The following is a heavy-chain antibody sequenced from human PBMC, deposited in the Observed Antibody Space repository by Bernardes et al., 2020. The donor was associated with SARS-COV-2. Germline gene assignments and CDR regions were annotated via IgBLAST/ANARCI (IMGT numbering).Heavy chain of an antibody. Sequence: GSLRLSCAASGFTVSSNYMSWVRQAPGKGLEWVSVIYSGGSTYYADSVKGRFTISRDNSKNTLYLQMNSLRAEDTAVYYCARDYHRLDSEGYYFDYWGQGTLVTVSS. J-gene: IGHJ4*02. CDR3: ARDYHRLDSEGYYFDY. CDR1: GFTVSSNY. D-gene: IGHD3-16*01. V-gene: IGHV3-66*02. CDR2: IYSGGST.